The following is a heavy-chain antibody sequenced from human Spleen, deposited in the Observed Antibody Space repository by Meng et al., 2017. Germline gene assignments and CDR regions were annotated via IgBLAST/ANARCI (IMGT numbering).Heavy chain of an antibody. V-gene: IGHV3-21*01. Sequence: GESLKISCAASGFTFSSYSMNWVRQTPGKGLEWVSSISSSSSYIYYADSVKGRFTISRDNAKNSLYLQMNSLRAEDTAVYYCARDYGYSTAGDYWDQGTLVTVSS. D-gene: IGHD5-18*01. CDR3: ARDYGYSTAGDY. CDR2: ISSSSSYI. J-gene: IGHJ4*02. CDR1: GFTFSSYS.